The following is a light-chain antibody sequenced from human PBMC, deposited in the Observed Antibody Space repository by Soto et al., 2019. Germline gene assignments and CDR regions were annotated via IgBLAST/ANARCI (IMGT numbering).Light chain of an antibody. CDR3: QQYYSYPRT. CDR2: AAS. Sequence: ILMTQSPSSFSASTGDRVTITCRASPGISSYLAWYQQKPGEAPKLLVYAASTLQSGVPSRFSGSGSGTDFTLTISCLQSEDFATYYCQQYYSYPRTFGQGTKV. J-gene: IGKJ1*01. CDR1: PGISSY. V-gene: IGKV1-8*01.